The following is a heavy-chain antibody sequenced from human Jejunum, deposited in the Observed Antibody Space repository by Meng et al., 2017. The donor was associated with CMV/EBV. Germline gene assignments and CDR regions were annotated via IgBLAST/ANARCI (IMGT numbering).Heavy chain of an antibody. V-gene: IGHV1-18*01. CDR2: ISVYHGYT. D-gene: IGHD6-6*01. CDR3: ARDGYSSSSYDAFDI. CDR1: YTCNTYG. J-gene: IGHJ3*02. Sequence: YTCNTYGISWVRQAPGQGLEWMGWISVYHGYTNYAQKFQGRVTMTTDTSTSTAYMELRSLRSDDTAVYYCARDGYSSSSYDAFDIWGQGTMVTVSS.